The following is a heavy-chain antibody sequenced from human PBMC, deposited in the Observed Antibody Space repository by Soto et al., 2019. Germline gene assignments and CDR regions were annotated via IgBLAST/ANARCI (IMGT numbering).Heavy chain of an antibody. CDR2: IRGGGDGT. Sequence: EVQLLESGGGLVQPGGSLRLSCAASGFTFINYAMTWVRQAPGKGLEWVSTIRGGGDGTYYADSVKGHFTISRDNSKNTQYRPINSLSAEDTAIYYWTKKGRGSLKPFCSGGGCPYAFDLWGQGTMVNVSS. CDR3: TKKGRGSLKPFCSGGGCPYAFDL. D-gene: IGHD2-15*01. V-gene: IGHV3-23*01. CDR1: GFTFINYA. J-gene: IGHJ3*01.